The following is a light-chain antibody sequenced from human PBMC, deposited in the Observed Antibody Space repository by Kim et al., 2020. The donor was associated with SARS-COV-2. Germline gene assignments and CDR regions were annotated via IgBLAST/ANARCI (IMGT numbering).Light chain of an antibody. J-gene: IGLJ2*01. CDR2: GKN. Sequence: SSELTQDPALSVALGQTVRITCQGDSLRNYYGSWYQQKPGQAPILVISGKNNRPSGIPDRFSGSSSGNTASLTITGAQAEDEADYYCSSRDNSGYVIFGGGTQLTVL. CDR1: SLRNYY. V-gene: IGLV3-19*01. CDR3: SSRDNSGYVI.